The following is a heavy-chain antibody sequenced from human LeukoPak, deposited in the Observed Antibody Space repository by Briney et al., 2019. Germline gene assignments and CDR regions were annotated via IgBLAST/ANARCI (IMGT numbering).Heavy chain of an antibody. Sequence: GKSLRLSCAASGFTFSSSAMSWVRQAPGKGLEWVSAISNNGGYTYYADSVQGRFTISRDNSKSTLCLQMNSLRAEDTAVYYCAKQLGYCSDGSCYFPYWGQGTLVTVSS. V-gene: IGHV3-23*01. CDR1: GFTFSSSA. J-gene: IGHJ4*02. D-gene: IGHD2-15*01. CDR3: AKQLGYCSDGSCYFPY. CDR2: ISNNGGYT.